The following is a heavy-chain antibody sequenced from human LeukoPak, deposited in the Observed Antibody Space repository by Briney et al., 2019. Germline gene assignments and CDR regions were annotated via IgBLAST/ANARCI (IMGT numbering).Heavy chain of an antibody. V-gene: IGHV3-23*01. CDR3: ARGWGSSVYASAFDI. Sequence: GGSLRLSCAVSGFTFSSYAMSWVREAPGKGRECVSAISGSGGSTYYADSVKGRFTISRDNSKNTLYLQKNSLRAEDTAVYYCARGWGSSVYASAFDIWSQGTMVTISS. J-gene: IGHJ3*02. CDR1: GFTFSSYA. CDR2: ISGSGGST. D-gene: IGHD3-22*01.